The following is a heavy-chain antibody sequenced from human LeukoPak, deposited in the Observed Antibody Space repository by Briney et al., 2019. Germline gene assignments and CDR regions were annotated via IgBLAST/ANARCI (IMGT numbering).Heavy chain of an antibody. V-gene: IGHV4-34*01. CDR3: ARDPSGSPFDP. J-gene: IGHJ5*02. Sequence: SETLSLTCAVYGGSFSGYYWTLIRQPPGKGLEWIGEINDSGTSTKYNPSFKSRLTISVNTSKNQFSLKLSSVTAADTAVYYCARDPSGSPFDPWGQGTLVTVSS. CDR2: INDSGTST. D-gene: IGHD1-26*01. CDR1: GGSFSGYY.